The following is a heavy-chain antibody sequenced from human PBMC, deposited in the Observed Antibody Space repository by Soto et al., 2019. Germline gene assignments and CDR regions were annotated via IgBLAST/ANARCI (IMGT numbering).Heavy chain of an antibody. CDR2: ISGSGGST. CDR3: ANLAAAGTNYYYYYGMDV. Sequence: GGSLRLSCAASGFTFSSYAMSWVRQAPGKGLEWVSAISGSGGSTYYADSVKGRFTISRDNSKNTLYLQMNSLRAEDTAVYYCANLAAAGTNYYYYYGMDVWGQGTTVTVSS. D-gene: IGHD6-13*01. J-gene: IGHJ6*02. V-gene: IGHV3-23*01. CDR1: GFTFSSYA.